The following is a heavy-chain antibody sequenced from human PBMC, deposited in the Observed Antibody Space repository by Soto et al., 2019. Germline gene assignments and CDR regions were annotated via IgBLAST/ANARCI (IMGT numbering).Heavy chain of an antibody. V-gene: IGHV3-74*01. D-gene: IGHD1-26*01. CDR2: IYFDGITT. Sequence: GSLRLSCTASGFTFNTHWMHWVRQAPGKGLVWVSRIYFDGITTNYADSVKGRLTVSRDYAKNTVYLHVNTLRDEDTAVYYCARGGAMGVDYWGQGTLVTVSS. J-gene: IGHJ4*02. CDR3: ARGGAMGVDY. CDR1: GFTFNTHW.